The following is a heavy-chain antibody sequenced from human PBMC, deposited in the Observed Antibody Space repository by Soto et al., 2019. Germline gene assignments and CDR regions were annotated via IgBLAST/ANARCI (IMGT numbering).Heavy chain of an antibody. J-gene: IGHJ4*02. CDR3: ARENDNLNGYYFLDY. Sequence: ASVKVSCKASGYTFTSYAMHWVRQAPGQRLEWMGWINAGNGNTKYSQKFQGRVTITRDTSASTAYMEMSSLRSEDTAVFYFARENDNLNGYYFLDYWGQGTLVTVSS. CDR2: INAGNGNT. V-gene: IGHV1-3*01. CDR1: GYTFTSYA. D-gene: IGHD3-9*01.